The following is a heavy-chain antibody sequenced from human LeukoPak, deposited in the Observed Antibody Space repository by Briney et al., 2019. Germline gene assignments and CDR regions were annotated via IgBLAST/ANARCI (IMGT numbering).Heavy chain of an antibody. D-gene: IGHD5-12*01. CDR2: IKQDGSEK. CDR3: ARDGATFSGYDWYYYMDV. CDR1: GFTFSSYW. J-gene: IGHJ6*03. V-gene: IGHV3-7*01. Sequence: GGSLRLSCAASGFTFSSYWMSWVRQAPGKGLEWVANIKQDGSEKYYVDSVKGRFTISRDNAKNSMYLQMNSLRAEDTAVYYCARDGATFSGYDWYYYMDVWGKGTTVTVSS.